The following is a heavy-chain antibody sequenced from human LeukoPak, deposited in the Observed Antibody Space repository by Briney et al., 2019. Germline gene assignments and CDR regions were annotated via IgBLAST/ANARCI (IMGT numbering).Heavy chain of an antibody. Sequence: GGSLRLSCAASGFTFSSYWMSWVRQAPGKGLEWVASIKQDGSEKYYVDSVKGRFTISRDNAKNSLYLQMNSLRAEDTAVYYCARGLRGSGSYPNADYWGQGTLVTVSS. D-gene: IGHD3-10*01. CDR1: GFTFSSYW. V-gene: IGHV3-7*01. CDR2: IKQDGSEK. J-gene: IGHJ4*02. CDR3: ARGLRGSGSYPNADY.